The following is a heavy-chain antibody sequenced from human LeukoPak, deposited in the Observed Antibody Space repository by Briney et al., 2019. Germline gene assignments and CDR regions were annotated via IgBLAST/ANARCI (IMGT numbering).Heavy chain of an antibody. CDR1: GYTFTSYG. J-gene: IGHJ4*02. CDR3: ARDRIRKPYYFDY. Sequence: GASVKVSCKASGYTFTSYGISWVRQAPGQGLEWMGWISAYNGNTNYAQKLQGRVTMTTDTSTSTACIELRSLRSDDTAVYYCARDRIRKPYYFDYWGQGTLVTVSS. V-gene: IGHV1-18*01. CDR2: ISAYNGNT.